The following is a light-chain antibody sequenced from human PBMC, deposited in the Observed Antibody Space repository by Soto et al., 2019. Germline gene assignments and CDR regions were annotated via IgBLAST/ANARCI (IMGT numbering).Light chain of an antibody. J-gene: IGLJ3*02. CDR1: SSNIGSNT. CDR3: AAWDDSLNGGV. Sequence: QSVLTQPPSASGTPGQRVTISCSGSSSNIGSNTANWYQQLPGTAPKLLIYSNNQRPSGVPDRFSGSKSGTSASLAISGLQSEDEADYYCAAWDDSLNGGVFGGGTKVTVL. V-gene: IGLV1-44*01. CDR2: SNN.